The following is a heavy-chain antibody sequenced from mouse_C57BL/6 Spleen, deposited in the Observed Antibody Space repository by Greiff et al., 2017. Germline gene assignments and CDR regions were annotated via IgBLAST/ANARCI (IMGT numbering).Heavy chain of an antibody. J-gene: IGHJ2*01. CDR2: INPSNGGT. CDR1: GYTFTSYW. CDR3: ARERAYDPFDY. V-gene: IGHV1-53*01. D-gene: IGHD2-3*01. Sequence: QVQLQQPGTELVKPGASVKLSCKASGYTFTSYWMHWVKQRPGQGLEWIGNINPSNGGTNYNEKFKSKATLTVDKSSSTAYMQLNSLTSEDSSVYYCARERAYDPFDYWGQGTTRTVSS.